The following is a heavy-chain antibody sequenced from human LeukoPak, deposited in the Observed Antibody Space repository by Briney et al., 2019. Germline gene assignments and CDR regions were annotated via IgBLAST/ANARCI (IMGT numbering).Heavy chain of an antibody. CDR3: ARHSSSSSQGPELDY. CDR2: ISSSSSYI. V-gene: IGHV3-11*06. Sequence: KPGGSLRLSCAASGFTFSDYYMSWIRQAPGKGLEWVSSISSSSSYIYYADSVKGRFTISRDNAKNSLYLQMNSLRAEDTAVYYCARHSSSSSQGPELDYWGQGTLVTVSS. J-gene: IGHJ4*02. CDR1: GFTFSDYY. D-gene: IGHD6-6*01.